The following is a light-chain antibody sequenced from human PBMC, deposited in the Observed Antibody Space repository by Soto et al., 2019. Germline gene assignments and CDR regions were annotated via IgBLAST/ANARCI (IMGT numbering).Light chain of an antibody. Sequence: EIMMTQSPGTLSASPGERATLSCRASQSVSSNLAWYQQKPGQAPRLLIYAVSTRATGIPARFSGSASGTEFTLTISSLQSEDFAFYYCQQYNKWPLTFGQGTKVEIK. CDR1: QSVSSN. CDR3: QQYNKWPLT. V-gene: IGKV3-15*01. CDR2: AVS. J-gene: IGKJ1*01.